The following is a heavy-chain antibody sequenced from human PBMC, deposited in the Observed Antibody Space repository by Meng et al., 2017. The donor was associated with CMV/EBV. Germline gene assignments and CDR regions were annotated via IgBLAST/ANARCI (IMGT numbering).Heavy chain of an antibody. Sequence: SVKVSCKASGGTFSSYAISWVRQAPGQGLEWMGGIIPIFGTANYAQKFQGRVTITTDDSTSTAYMELSSLRSEDTAVYYCARVNSSSFGYYCYGMDVWGQGTTVTVSS. V-gene: IGHV1-69*05. CDR3: ARVNSSSFGYYCYGMDV. D-gene: IGHD6-6*01. CDR1: GGTFSSYA. J-gene: IGHJ6*02. CDR2: IIPIFGTA.